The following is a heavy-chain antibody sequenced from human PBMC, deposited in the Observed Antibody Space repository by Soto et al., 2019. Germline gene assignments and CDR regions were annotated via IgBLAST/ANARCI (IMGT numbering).Heavy chain of an antibody. Sequence: VQLVESGGGVVQPGRSLRLSCAASGFTFSDYAMHWVRQAPGKGLEWVAVVSHDGRNTHYADSVKGRFTISRDSSKNTVSLEMTSLGAGDTAVYYCAKGGRQWLVTSDFNYWGQGARVTVSS. D-gene: IGHD6-19*01. CDR1: GFTFSDYA. V-gene: IGHV3-30*18. CDR2: VSHDGRNT. CDR3: AKGGRQWLVTSDFNY. J-gene: IGHJ4*02.